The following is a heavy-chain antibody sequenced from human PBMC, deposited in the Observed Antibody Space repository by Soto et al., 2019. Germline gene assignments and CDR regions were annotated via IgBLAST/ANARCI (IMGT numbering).Heavy chain of an antibody. CDR1: GATFHSYA. CDR2: IIPIFGTA. J-gene: IGHJ5*02. CDR3: ARDRVPLDSGDSEA. D-gene: IGHD4-17*01. Sequence: QVQLVQSGSEVKKPGSSVKVSCKAFGATFHSYAISWVRQAPGQGLEWMGGIIPIFGTAYYAQKFQGRVTITADESTTTAYMELSSLTSEDTAVYYCARDRVPLDSGDSEAWGQGTLVTVSS. V-gene: IGHV1-69*12.